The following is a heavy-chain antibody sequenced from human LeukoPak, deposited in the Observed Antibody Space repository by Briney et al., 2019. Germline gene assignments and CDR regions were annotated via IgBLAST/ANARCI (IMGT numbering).Heavy chain of an antibody. Sequence: SQTLSLTCAISGDSVSSNSASRSWTRQSPSRGLEWLGRTYYRSKWYNEYGVSVGSRITINADTSKNQFSLQLNSVTPEDTAVYYCARDLLATTGYALGYWGQGTLVTVSS. V-gene: IGHV6-1*01. CDR2: TYYRSKWYN. CDR1: GDSVSSNSAS. D-gene: IGHD1-1*01. J-gene: IGHJ4*02. CDR3: ARDLLATTGYALGY.